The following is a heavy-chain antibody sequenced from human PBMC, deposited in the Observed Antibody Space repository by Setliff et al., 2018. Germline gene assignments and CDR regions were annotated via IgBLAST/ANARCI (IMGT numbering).Heavy chain of an antibody. D-gene: IGHD3-10*01. CDR2: INTGNGNT. J-gene: IGHJ4*02. CDR3: ARGRAHYYFSGSFMDY. Sequence: ASVKVSCKASGYSFFNYDIHWVRQAPGQGLEWMGWINTGNGNTEYSQKFKGRVTLSRDTSANIAYMELRSLTSEDTAVYYCARGRAHYYFSGSFMDYWGQGTLVTVSS. CDR1: GYSFFNYD. V-gene: IGHV1-3*04.